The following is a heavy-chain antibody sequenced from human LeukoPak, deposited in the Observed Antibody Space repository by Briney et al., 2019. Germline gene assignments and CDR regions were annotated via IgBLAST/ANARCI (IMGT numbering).Heavy chain of an antibody. CDR3: ARSPHPPSYCSSTSCYSYYFDY. V-gene: IGHV4-4*07. J-gene: IGHJ4*02. CDR2: IYTSGST. CDR1: GGSISSYY. Sequence: SETLSLTCTVSGGSISSYYWSWIRQPAGKGLEWIGRIYTSGSTNYNPSLKSRVTMSVDTSKNQFSLKLSSVTAADTAVYYCARSPHPPSYCSSTSCYSYYFDYWGQGTLVTVSS. D-gene: IGHD2-2*01.